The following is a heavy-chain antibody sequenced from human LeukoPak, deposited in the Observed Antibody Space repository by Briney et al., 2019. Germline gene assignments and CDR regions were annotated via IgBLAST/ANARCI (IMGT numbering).Heavy chain of an antibody. CDR1: GGSFSGYY. V-gene: IGHV4-34*01. D-gene: IGHD3-16*02. CDR2: INHSGST. J-gene: IGHJ3*01. Sequence: SETLSLTCAVYGGSFSGYYWSWIRQPPGKGLEWIGKINHSGSTNYNPSLKSRVTVSVDMSKNQFSLQLSSVTAADTAVYYCARAPRTGAWDMITFGGVIVHGDAFDFWGQGTMVTVPS. CDR3: ARAPRTGAWDMITFGGVIVHGDAFDF.